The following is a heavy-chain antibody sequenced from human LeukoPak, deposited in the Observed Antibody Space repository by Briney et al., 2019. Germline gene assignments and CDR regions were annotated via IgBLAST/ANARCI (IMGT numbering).Heavy chain of an antibody. V-gene: IGHV3-23*01. Sequence: GGSLRLSCAASGFTFSSYSMSWVRQAPGKGLEWVAAISGSGGKTYYVDSVKGRFTISRDQSKNPLYLQMDSLRDKDTDAYYCATTYAGFDAFDIWGQRTIVTVSS. D-gene: IGHD2-2*01. J-gene: IGHJ3*02. CDR2: ISGSGGKT. CDR1: GFTFSSYS. CDR3: ATTYAGFDAFDI.